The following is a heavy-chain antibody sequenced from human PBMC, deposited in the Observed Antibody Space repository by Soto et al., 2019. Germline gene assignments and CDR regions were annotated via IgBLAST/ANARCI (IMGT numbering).Heavy chain of an antibody. D-gene: IGHD6-19*01. V-gene: IGHV3-48*03. CDR1: GFTFSSYE. CDR3: AILRGTAVGGTGECFDY. CDR2: ISSSGSTI. Sequence: GGSLRLSCAASGFTFSSYEMNWVRQAPGKGLEWVSYISSSGSTIYYADSVKGRFTISRDNAKNSLYLQMNSLRAEDTAVYYCAILRGTAVGGTGECFDYWGQGTLVTVSS. J-gene: IGHJ4*02.